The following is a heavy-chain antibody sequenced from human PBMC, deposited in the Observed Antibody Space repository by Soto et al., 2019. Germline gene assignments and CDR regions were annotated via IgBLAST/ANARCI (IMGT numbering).Heavy chain of an antibody. J-gene: IGHJ6*02. CDR3: ARDLIAAADDGGYYGMDV. Sequence: GGSLRLSCAASGFTFSSYGMHWVRQAPGKGLEWVAVIWYDGSNKYYADSVKGRFTISRDNSKNTLYLQMNSLRAEDTAVYYCARDLIAAADDGGYYGMDVWGQGTTVTVSS. V-gene: IGHV3-33*01. CDR2: IWYDGSNK. D-gene: IGHD6-13*01. CDR1: GFTFSSYG.